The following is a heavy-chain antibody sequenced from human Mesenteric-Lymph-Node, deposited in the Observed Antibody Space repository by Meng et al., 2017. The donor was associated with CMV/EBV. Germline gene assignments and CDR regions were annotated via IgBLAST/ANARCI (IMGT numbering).Heavy chain of an antibody. CDR2: INPNSGGT. Sequence: ASVKVSCRASGYTFTGYYMHWVRQAPGQGLEWMGWINPNSGGTNYAQNFQGRVTMTSDSSFNTAYMELSRLTSDDTAVYYCARDHAWGADYWGQGTLVTVSS. CDR1: GYTFTGYY. V-gene: IGHV1-2*02. D-gene: IGHD7-27*01. CDR3: ARDHAWGADY. J-gene: IGHJ4*02.